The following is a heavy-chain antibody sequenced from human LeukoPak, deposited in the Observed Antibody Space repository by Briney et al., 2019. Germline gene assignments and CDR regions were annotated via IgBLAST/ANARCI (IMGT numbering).Heavy chain of an antibody. D-gene: IGHD3-16*02. Sequence: GGSLRLSCAASGFTFSSYGMHWVRQAPGKGLEWVAVIWYDGSNKYYADSVKGRFTISRDNSKNTLYLQMNSLRAEDTAVYYCASRSYVRGSYRQDYWGQGTLVTVSS. CDR3: ASRSYVRGSYRQDY. V-gene: IGHV3-33*01. J-gene: IGHJ4*02. CDR2: IWYDGSNK. CDR1: GFTFSSYG.